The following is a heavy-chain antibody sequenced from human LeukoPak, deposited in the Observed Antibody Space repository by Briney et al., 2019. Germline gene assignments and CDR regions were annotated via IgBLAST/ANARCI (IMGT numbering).Heavy chain of an antibody. V-gene: IGHV1-18*01. CDR1: GYTFTSYG. J-gene: IGHJ4*02. CDR3: ARGGPAMIVVVPADY. Sequence: ASVKVSCKASGYTFTSYGISWVRQAPGQGLEWMGWISAYNGNTNYAQKLQGRVTMTTDTSTSTAYMELRSLRSDDTAVYYCARGGPAMIVVVPADYWGQGTLVTVSS. CDR2: ISAYNGNT. D-gene: IGHD3-22*01.